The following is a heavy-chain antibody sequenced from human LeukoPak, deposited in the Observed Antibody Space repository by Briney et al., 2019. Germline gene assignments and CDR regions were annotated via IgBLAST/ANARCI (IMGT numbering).Heavy chain of an antibody. CDR3: ATTHEWFGERLGAFDI. CDR1: GFTFSAYY. Sequence: GGSLRLSCAASGFTFSAYYMTWIRQAPGKGLEWVSYISSSSSYTNYADSVKGRFTISRGNAKNSLYLQMNSLRAEDTAVYYCATTHEWFGERLGAFDIWGQGTMVTVSS. J-gene: IGHJ3*02. CDR2: ISSSSSYT. D-gene: IGHD3-10*01. V-gene: IGHV3-11*03.